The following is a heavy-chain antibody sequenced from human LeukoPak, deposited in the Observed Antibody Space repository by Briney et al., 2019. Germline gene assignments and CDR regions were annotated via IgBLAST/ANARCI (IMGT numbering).Heavy chain of an antibody. Sequence: GGSLRLSCAASGFTFSSYAMHWVRQAPGKGLEWVAVLSYDGSNKYYADSVKGRFTISRDNSKNTLYLQMNSLRAEDTAVYYCASVLAAAGTRVYWGQGTLVTVSS. V-gene: IGHV3-30*01. CDR3: ASVLAAAGTRVY. CDR1: GFTFSSYA. D-gene: IGHD6-13*01. J-gene: IGHJ4*02. CDR2: LSYDGSNK.